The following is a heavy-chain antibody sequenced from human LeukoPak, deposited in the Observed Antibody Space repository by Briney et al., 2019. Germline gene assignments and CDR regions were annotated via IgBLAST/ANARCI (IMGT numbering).Heavy chain of an antibody. Sequence: ASVKVSCKASGYTFTSYGISWVRQAPGQGLEWMGWISAYNGNTNYAQKLQGRVTMTTDTSTSTAYMELRSLRSDDTAVYYCARALYDILTGYYPSGYLDYWGQGTLVTVSS. CDR2: ISAYNGNT. CDR3: ARALYDILTGYYPSGYLDY. J-gene: IGHJ4*02. D-gene: IGHD3-9*01. CDR1: GYTFTSYG. V-gene: IGHV1-18*01.